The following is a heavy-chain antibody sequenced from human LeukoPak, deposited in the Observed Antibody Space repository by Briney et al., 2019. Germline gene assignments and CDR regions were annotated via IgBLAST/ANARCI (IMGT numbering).Heavy chain of an antibody. Sequence: ASVKVSCKASGYTFTRYYIHWVRQAPGQGLEWMGIINPSGGATEYAQNFQGRVTMTRDMSTSTVYMELSSLRSDDTAVYYCARVRDGYNDAFDIWGQGTMVIVSS. V-gene: IGHV1-46*01. J-gene: IGHJ3*02. CDR2: INPSGGAT. CDR1: GYTFTRYY. CDR3: ARVRDGYNDAFDI. D-gene: IGHD5-24*01.